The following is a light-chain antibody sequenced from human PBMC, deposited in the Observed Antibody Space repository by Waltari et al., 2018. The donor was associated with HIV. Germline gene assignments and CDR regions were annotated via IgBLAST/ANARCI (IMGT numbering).Light chain of an antibody. CDR2: AAS. CDR3: QHTYSSPFT. J-gene: IGKJ3*01. CDR1: QFINNQ. Sequence: DIQMTQSPSSLSTSVGDRVTLTCRASQFINNQLNWYQQKPGKAPRLLISAASSLQSGVPSRFSGSGSGTDFTLTISDLQPEDFATYYCQHTYSSPFTFGPGTKVQIK. V-gene: IGKV1-39*01.